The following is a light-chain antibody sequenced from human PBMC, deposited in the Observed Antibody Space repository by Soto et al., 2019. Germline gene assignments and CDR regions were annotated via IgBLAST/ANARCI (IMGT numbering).Light chain of an antibody. Sequence: QSALTQPPSASGSPGQSVTISCTGTSSDVGGYNYVSWYQQHPGKAPKLMISEVSKRPSGVPDRFSGSKSGNTASLTVSGLQAEDEADYYWSSFAGNNNVVFGGGTKLTVL. CDR3: SSFAGNNNVV. V-gene: IGLV2-8*01. J-gene: IGLJ2*01. CDR1: SSDVGGYNY. CDR2: EVS.